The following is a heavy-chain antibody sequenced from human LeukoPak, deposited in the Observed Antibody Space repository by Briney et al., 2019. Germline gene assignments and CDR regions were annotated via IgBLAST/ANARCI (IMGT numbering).Heavy chain of an antibody. Sequence: GASVKVSCKASGYTFTSYYMHWVRQAPGQGLEWMGIINPSGGSTSYAQKFQGRVTMTRDTSTSTVYMELSSLRSEDTAVYYCARDQGSLDYDFWSGLDVWGQGTTVTASS. CDR3: ARDQGSLDYDFWSGLDV. CDR2: INPSGGST. CDR1: GYTFTSYY. V-gene: IGHV1-46*01. J-gene: IGHJ6*02. D-gene: IGHD3-3*01.